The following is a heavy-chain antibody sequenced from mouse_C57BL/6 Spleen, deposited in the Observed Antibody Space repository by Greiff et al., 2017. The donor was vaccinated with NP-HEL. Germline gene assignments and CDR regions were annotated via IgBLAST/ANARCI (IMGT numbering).Heavy chain of an antibody. J-gene: IGHJ4*01. V-gene: IGHV2-5*01. CDR3: AKNYYGSSRYYAMDY. D-gene: IGHD1-1*01. CDR1: GFSLTSYG. Sequence: QVQLQQSGPGLVQPSQSLSITCTVSGFSLTSYGVHWVRQSPGKGLEWLGVIWRGGSTDYNAAFMSRLSITKDNSKSQVFFKMNSLQADDTAIYYCAKNYYGSSRYYAMDYWGQGTSVTVSS. CDR2: IWRGGST.